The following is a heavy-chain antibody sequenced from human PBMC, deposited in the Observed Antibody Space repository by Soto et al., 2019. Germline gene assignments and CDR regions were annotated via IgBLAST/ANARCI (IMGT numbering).Heavy chain of an antibody. D-gene: IGHD3-16*01. Sequence: ASVKVSCKASGGTFSSYSISWVRQAPGQGLEWMGWISAYNGNTNYAQNFQGRVTMTRNTSISTAYMELSSLRSEDTVVYYCAREGVRGMDVWGQGTTVTVSS. CDR2: ISAYNGNT. CDR1: GGTFSSYS. CDR3: AREGVRGMDV. J-gene: IGHJ6*02. V-gene: IGHV1-8*01.